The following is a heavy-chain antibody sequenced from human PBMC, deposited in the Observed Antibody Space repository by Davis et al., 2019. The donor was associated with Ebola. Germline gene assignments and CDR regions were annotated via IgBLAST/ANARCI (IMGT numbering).Heavy chain of an antibody. D-gene: IGHD4-11*01. V-gene: IGHV4-59*05. CDR3: ATTHNYGDY. Sequence: SETLSLTCTVSGGSITSYYWSWIRQSPGKGMEWLASIYYGGHTYFHPSLKSRVTISVETPKSQFSLRLTSVTAADTAVYYCATTHNYGDYWGQGTLVTVSS. CDR2: IYYGGHT. J-gene: IGHJ4*02. CDR1: GGSITSYY.